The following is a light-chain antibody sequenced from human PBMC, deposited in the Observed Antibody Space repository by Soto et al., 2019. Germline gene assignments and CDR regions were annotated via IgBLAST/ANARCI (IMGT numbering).Light chain of an antibody. CDR3: ASYTSSSTSVI. Sequence: QSALTQPASVSGSPGQSITLSCTGTSSDVGGYKYVPWYQQHPDKAPKLIIFEVSNRPSGISSRFSGSKSGNTASLTISGLQAEDEADYYCASYTSSSTSVIFGRGTKVTVL. CDR1: SSDVGGYKY. CDR2: EVS. J-gene: IGLJ2*01. V-gene: IGLV2-14*01.